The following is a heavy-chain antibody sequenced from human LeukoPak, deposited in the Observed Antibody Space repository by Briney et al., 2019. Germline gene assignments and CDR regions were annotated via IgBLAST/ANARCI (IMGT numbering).Heavy chain of an antibody. Sequence: PGGSLRLSCAASGFTFSNYGMHWVRQAPGKGLEWVAVISYEGSLQYYADSVKGRFTISRDNSENTLSLQMNNVRAEDTAIYYCARDPHIAVAGTRGSNYYYGMDVWGQGTTVTVSS. D-gene: IGHD6-19*01. V-gene: IGHV3-30*03. J-gene: IGHJ6*02. CDR3: ARDPHIAVAGTRGSNYYYGMDV. CDR2: ISYEGSLQ. CDR1: GFTFSNYG.